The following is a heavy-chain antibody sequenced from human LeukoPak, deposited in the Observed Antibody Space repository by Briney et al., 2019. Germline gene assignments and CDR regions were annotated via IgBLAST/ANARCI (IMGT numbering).Heavy chain of an antibody. CDR3: AREGLRGYYFDY. D-gene: IGHD4-23*01. CDR1: GFTFSSHW. J-gene: IGHJ4*02. Sequence: GGSLRLSCAASGFTFSSHWMYWVRQAPGKGLVWVSHINSDGSSTTYADSVKGRFTISRDNAKNSLYLQMNSLRAEDTAVYYCAREGLRGYYFDYWGQGTLVTVSS. V-gene: IGHV3-74*01. CDR2: INSDGSST.